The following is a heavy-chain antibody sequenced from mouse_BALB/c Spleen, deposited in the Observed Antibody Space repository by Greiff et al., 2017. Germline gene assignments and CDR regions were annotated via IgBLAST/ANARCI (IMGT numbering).Heavy chain of an antibody. CDR2: ISSGGSYT. CDR1: GFTFSSYG. CDR3: ARQAWAFDY. J-gene: IGHJ2*01. Sequence: DVMLVESGGDLVKPGGSLKLSCAASGFTFSSYGMSWVRQTPDKRLEWVATISSGGSYTYYPDSVKGRFTISRDNAKNTLYLQMSSLKSEDTAMYYCARQAWAFDYWGQGTTLTVSS. V-gene: IGHV5-6*02. D-gene: IGHD4-1*01.